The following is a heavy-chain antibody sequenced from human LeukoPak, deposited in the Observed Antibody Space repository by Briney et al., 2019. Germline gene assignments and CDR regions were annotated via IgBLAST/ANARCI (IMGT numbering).Heavy chain of an antibody. J-gene: IGHJ4*02. CDR3: ANIVPPHGIITAADTDGGY. V-gene: IGHV3-23*01. CDR1: GFTLSNYA. Sequence: GGSLRLSCAASGFTLSNYAMNWVRQAPGKGLEWVSAISGSGGSTYYADSVKGRFTISRDNSKNTLYLQMNSLRAEDTAIYYCANIVPPHGIITAADTDGGYWGQGTMVTVSS. D-gene: IGHD6-13*01. CDR2: ISGSGGST.